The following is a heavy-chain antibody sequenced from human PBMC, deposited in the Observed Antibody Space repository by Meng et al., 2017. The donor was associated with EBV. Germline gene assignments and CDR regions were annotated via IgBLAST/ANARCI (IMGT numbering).Heavy chain of an antibody. CDR2: IRSQVDGRTA. D-gene: IGHD1-26*01. CDR1: EFNFTSAW. CDR3: TTDEGGSRF. J-gene: IGHJ4*02. Sequence: VQLGASGGGLVKPGWSLKLSCAASEFNFTSAWMNWVRQAPGKGLDWVGRIRSQVDGRTADYSAPVKGRFTISRDDSKHTLYLQMNSLKIEDSAVYYCTTDEGGSRFWGQGTLVTVSS. V-gene: IGHV3-15*01.